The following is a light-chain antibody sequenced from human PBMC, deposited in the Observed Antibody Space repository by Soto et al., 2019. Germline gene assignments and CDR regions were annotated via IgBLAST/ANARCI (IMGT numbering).Light chain of an antibody. CDR1: QSVSSSY. V-gene: IGKV3-20*01. Sequence: EIVLTQSPGTLSLSPGERATLSCRASQSVSSSYLAWYQQKPGQAPRLLIYGASSRATGIPDRFSGSGCGTDFNLTISILEPEDFEVYNCQQYGSSPRYTFGQGTKLEIK. J-gene: IGKJ2*01. CDR2: GAS. CDR3: QQYGSSPRYT.